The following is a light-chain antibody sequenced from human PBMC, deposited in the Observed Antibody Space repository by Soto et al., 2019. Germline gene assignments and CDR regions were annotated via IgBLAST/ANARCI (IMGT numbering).Light chain of an antibody. J-gene: IGKJ4*01. CDR3: QQRSNWPLT. CDR1: QSVSSY. Sequence: EIVLTQSPATLSLSPGERATLSCRASQSVSSYFAWYQQKPGQAPRLLIYDAFKRATGIPARFSGSGSGTDFTLTISRLEPEDFAVYYCQQRSNWPLTFGGGTNVEIK. V-gene: IGKV3-11*01. CDR2: DAF.